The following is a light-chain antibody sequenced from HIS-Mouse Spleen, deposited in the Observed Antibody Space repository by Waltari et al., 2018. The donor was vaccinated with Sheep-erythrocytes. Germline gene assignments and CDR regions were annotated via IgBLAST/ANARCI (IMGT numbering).Light chain of an antibody. CDR3: SALDSSLSAWV. Sequence: QAGLTQPPSVSKGLRQTATLTCTGNSNIVGNQGAAWLQQHQGHPPKLISYRNNNRPSGISERFSASRSGNTASLTITGLQPEDEADYYCSALDSSLSAWVFGGGTKLTVL. V-gene: IGLV10-54*02. J-gene: IGLJ3*02. CDR2: RNN. CDR1: SNIVGNQG.